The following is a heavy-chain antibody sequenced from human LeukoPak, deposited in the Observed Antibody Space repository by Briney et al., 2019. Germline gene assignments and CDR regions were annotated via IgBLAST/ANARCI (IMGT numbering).Heavy chain of an antibody. CDR1: GFTFSSYG. J-gene: IGHJ4*02. CDR2: IIGSGGST. CDR3: AKRGSGYNQFDY. D-gene: IGHD3-3*01. Sequence: PGGSLRLSFAASGFTFSSYGMSWVRRAPGKGMEWVSAIIGSGGSTYYSDSVKGRFTISRDNSKETLYLQMNSLRAEDTAVYYCAKRGSGYNQFDYWGQGTLVTVSS. V-gene: IGHV3-23*01.